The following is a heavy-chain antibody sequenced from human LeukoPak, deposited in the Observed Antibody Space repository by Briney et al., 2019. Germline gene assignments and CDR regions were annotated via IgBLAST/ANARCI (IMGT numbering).Heavy chain of an antibody. V-gene: IGHV3-30-3*01. Sequence: GRSPRLSCAASGFTFSSYAMHWVRQAPGKGLEWVAVISYDGSNKYYAASVKGRFTISRDNYKNTLYLQMNSLRAEDTAVYCCASGYYYVDYGGQGTLVTVSS. CDR2: ISYDGSNK. CDR3: ASGYYYVDY. J-gene: IGHJ4*02. CDR1: GFTFSSYA. D-gene: IGHD3-22*01.